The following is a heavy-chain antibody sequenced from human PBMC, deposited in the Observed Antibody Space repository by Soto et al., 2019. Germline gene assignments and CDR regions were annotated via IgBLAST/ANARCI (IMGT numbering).Heavy chain of an antibody. Sequence: GGSLRLSCSASGFTFSSDAMSWVRQAPGKGLEWVSAINGSGGSTYYADSVKGRFTISRDNSKNTLYLQMNSLRAEDTAVYYCVSPPGLQTHYYDSSGYYYDYAFDIWGQGTMVTVSS. J-gene: IGHJ3*02. V-gene: IGHV3-23*01. D-gene: IGHD3-22*01. CDR3: VSPPGLQTHYYDSSGYYYDYAFDI. CDR1: GFTFSSDA. CDR2: INGSGGST.